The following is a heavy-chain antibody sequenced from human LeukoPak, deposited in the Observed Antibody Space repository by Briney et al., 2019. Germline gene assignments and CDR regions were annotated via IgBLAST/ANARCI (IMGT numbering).Heavy chain of an antibody. V-gene: IGHV3-30*02. J-gene: IGHJ4*02. CDR3: AKDRRRNWYSSSWLDY. CDR1: GFIFSTYG. CDR2: IRYDGSNK. Sequence: GGSLRLSCVATGFIFSTYGMRWVRQAPGKGLEWVAFIRYDGSNKYYADSVKGRFTISRDNSKNTLYLQMNSLRAEDTAVYYCAKDRRRNWYSSSWLDYWGQGTLITVSS. D-gene: IGHD6-13*01.